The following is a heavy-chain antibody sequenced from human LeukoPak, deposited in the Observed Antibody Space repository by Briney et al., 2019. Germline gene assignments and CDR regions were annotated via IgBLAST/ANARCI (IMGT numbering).Heavy chain of an antibody. D-gene: IGHD3-22*01. CDR1: GGSISSGGYY. V-gene: IGHV4-30-2*01. J-gene: IGHJ4*02. Sequence: PSQTLSLTCTISGGSISSGGYYWSWIRQPPGKGLEWIGYIYHSGSTYYNPSLKSRVTISVDRSKNQFSLKLSSLTAADTAVYYCARGGNYYDRSGYFGFDYWGQGTLVTVSS. CDR3: ARGGNYYDRSGYFGFDY. CDR2: IYHSGST.